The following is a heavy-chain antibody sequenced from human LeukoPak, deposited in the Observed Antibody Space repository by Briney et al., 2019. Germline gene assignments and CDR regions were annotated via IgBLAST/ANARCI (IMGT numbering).Heavy chain of an antibody. Sequence: PSETLSLTCTVSGGSISSYYWSWIRQPPGKGLEWIGYIYYSGSTNYNPSLKSRVTISVDTSKNQFSLKLSSVTAADTAVYYCARHAIYGSGSYHWFDPWGQGTLVTASS. D-gene: IGHD3-10*01. J-gene: IGHJ5*02. CDR1: GGSISSYY. V-gene: IGHV4-59*08. CDR2: IYYSGST. CDR3: ARHAIYGSGSYHWFDP.